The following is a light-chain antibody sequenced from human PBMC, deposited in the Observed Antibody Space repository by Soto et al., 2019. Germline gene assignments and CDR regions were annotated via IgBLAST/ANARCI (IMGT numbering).Light chain of an antibody. Sequence: IQLTQSPSSLSASVGDRVTITCRASQGISSYLAWYQQKPGKATKLLIYAASSLQSGVPSRFSGSGSGTDFTLTSSSLQPEDVATDYCQQLNSYPLAFGGGTKVEIK. CDR3: QQLNSYPLA. J-gene: IGKJ4*01. V-gene: IGKV1-9*01. CDR2: AAS. CDR1: QGISSY.